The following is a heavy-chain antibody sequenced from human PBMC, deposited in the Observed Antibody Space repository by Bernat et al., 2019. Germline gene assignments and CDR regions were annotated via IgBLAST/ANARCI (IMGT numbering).Heavy chain of an antibody. Sequence: LVESGGGLVKPGGSLRRPCAASGIIFSDYSMKWVRQAPGKGLEWIAYISISSGTIFYSDSVKGRFTISRDNAKSSLYLQMNGLGDEDTAVYYCARGDAGDYWGQGTLVTVSS. CDR1: GIIFSDYS. J-gene: IGHJ4*02. CDR3: ARGDAGDY. CDR2: ISISSGTI. D-gene: IGHD2-21*02. V-gene: IGHV3-48*02.